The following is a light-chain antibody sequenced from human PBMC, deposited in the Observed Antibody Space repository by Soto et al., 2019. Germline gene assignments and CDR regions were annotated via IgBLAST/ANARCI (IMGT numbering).Light chain of an antibody. Sequence: EIVLTQSPGTLSLSPGERATLSCRASQSVSASYVACYQRKPSQAPRLLIYGASNSAADIPGRFSASGSGTDFTLNITRREQEDFVVYICQQYAVSPQTFGLGTKVEIK. V-gene: IGKV3-20*01. J-gene: IGKJ1*01. CDR3: QQYAVSPQT. CDR2: GAS. CDR1: QSVSASY.